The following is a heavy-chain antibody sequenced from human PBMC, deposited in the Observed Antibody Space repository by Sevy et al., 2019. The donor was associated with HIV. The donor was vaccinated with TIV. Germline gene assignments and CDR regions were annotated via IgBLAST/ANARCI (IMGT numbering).Heavy chain of an antibody. CDR3: ARGANYYDSSGYYYA. CDR2: ISSSSSYT. CDR1: GFTFSDYY. D-gene: IGHD3-22*01. Sequence: GGSLRLSCAASGFTFSDYYMSWIRQAPGKGLEWVSYISSSSSYTNYADSVKGRFTNSRDNAKNSLYLQMNSLRAEDTAVYYCARGANYYDSSGYYYAWGQGTLVTVS. J-gene: IGHJ4*02. V-gene: IGHV3-11*06.